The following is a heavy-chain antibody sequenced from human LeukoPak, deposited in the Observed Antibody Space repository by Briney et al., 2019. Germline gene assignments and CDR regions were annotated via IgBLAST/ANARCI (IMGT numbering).Heavy chain of an antibody. D-gene: IGHD2-2*01. CDR3: AKDLNVCSSTSCYNWFDP. CDR1: GFTFSSYA. V-gene: IGHV3-23*01. CDR2: ISGSGGST. Sequence: GGSLRLSCAASGFTFSSYAMSWVRQAPGKGLEWVSAISGSGGSTYYADSVKGRFTISRDNSKNTLHLQMNSLRAEDTAVYYCAKDLNVCSSTSCYNWFDPWGQGTLVTVSS. J-gene: IGHJ5*02.